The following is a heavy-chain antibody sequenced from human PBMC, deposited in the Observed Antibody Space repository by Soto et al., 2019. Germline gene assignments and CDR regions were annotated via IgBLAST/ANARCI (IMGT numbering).Heavy chain of an antibody. CDR2: IKQDGSEK. Sequence: GGSLRLSCAASGFTFSSYWMSWFRQAPAKGLEWVANIKQDGSEKYYVDSVQGRFTIFRDNAKNSLYLQMNSLRAEDTAVYYCARDGYDFWSGSRNWFDPWGQGTLVTVSS. CDR3: ARDGYDFWSGSRNWFDP. CDR1: GFTFSSYW. J-gene: IGHJ5*02. V-gene: IGHV3-7*01. D-gene: IGHD3-3*01.